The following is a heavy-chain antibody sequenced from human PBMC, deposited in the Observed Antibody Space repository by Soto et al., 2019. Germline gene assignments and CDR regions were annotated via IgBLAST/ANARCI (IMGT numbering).Heavy chain of an antibody. V-gene: IGHV2-26*01. J-gene: IGHJ6*03. CDR1: GLSLSNTRKS. D-gene: IGHD3-9*01. CDR2: IFSNDEK. CDR3: ARILGYFDWLSPDYYYMAV. Sequence: GAKLVKATGSLRLTCTVWGLSLSNTRKSVSWIRQPPGKALEWLAHIFSNDEKSYSTSLKSRLTIFTDTSKSQVVLTMTNMDPVDTATYYCARILGYFDWLSPDYYYMAVWGKGTTVTVSS.